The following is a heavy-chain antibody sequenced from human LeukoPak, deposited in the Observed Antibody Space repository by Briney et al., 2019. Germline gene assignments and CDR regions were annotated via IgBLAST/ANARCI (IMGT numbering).Heavy chain of an antibody. D-gene: IGHD5-24*01. CDR2: INPNSGGT. CDR1: GYTFTGDY. J-gene: IGHJ4*02. Sequence: GASVKVSCKASGYTFTGDYMHWVRQAPGQGLGWMGWINPNSGGTNYAQKSQGRVTMTRDTSISTAYMELSRLRSDDTAVYYCARGKRARWLQAYYYDYWGQGTLVTVSS. V-gene: IGHV1-2*02. CDR3: ARGKRARWLQAYYYDY.